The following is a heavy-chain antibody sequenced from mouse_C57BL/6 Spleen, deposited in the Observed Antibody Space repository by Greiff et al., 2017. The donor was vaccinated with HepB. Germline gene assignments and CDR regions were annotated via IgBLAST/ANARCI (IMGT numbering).Heavy chain of an antibody. V-gene: IGHV1-26*01. CDR2: INPNNGGT. CDR3: ARTVVAEYYFDY. J-gene: IGHJ2*01. Sequence: VQLQQSGPELVKPGASVKISCKASGYTFTDYYMNWVKQSHGKSLEWIGDINPNNGGTSYNQKFKGKATLTVDKSSSTAYMELRSLTSEDSAVYYCARTVVAEYYFDYWGQGTTLTVSS. D-gene: IGHD1-1*01. CDR1: GYTFTDYY.